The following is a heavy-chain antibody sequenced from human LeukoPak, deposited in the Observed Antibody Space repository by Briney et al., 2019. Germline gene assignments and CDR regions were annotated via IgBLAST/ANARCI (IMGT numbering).Heavy chain of an antibody. CDR2: ISTDGSIT. V-gene: IGHV3-74*01. CDR3: VSYYYESSGCY. CDR1: GFTFSNYW. D-gene: IGHD3-22*01. Sequence: GGSLRLSCAASGFTFSNYWMHWVRQAPGKGLVWVSRISTDGSITTYADSVKGRFTISRDNAKNTLYLQMNTLRAEDTAVYYCVSYYYESSGCYWGQGTLVTVSS. J-gene: IGHJ4*02.